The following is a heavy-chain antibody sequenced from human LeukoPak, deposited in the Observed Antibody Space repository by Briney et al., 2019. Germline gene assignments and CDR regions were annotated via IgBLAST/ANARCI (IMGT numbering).Heavy chain of an antibody. D-gene: IGHD1-14*01. CDR3: ARDSPAEPSNY. J-gene: IGHJ4*02. V-gene: IGHV3-9*01. Sequence: GGSLRLSCAASGFTFDDYAMHWVRQAPGKGLEWVSGISWNSGSIGYADSVKGRFTISRDNAKNSLYLQMNSLRAEDTALYYCARDSPAEPSNYWGQGTLVTVSS. CDR1: GFTFDDYA. CDR2: ISWNSGSI.